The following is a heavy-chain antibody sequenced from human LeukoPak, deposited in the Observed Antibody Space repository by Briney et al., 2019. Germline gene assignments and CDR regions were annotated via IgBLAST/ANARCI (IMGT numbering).Heavy chain of an antibody. CDR1: GYTFTGYY. J-gene: IGHJ4*02. Sequence: ASVKVSCKASGYTFTGYYMHWVRQAPGQGREWMGWINPNSGVTNYAQKFQGRVTMTRDTSISTAYMELSRLRSDDTAVYYCARVHSSGWYFFDYWGQGTLVTVSS. CDR2: INPNSGVT. D-gene: IGHD6-19*01. V-gene: IGHV1-2*02. CDR3: ARVHSSGWYFFDY.